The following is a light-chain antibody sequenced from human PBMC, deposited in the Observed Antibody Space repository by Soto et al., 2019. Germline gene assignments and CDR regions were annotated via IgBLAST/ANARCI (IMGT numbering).Light chain of an antibody. CDR1: QSVSSSY. CDR2: GAS. CDR3: QQRSNWPLT. Sequence: EIVLTQSPGTLSLSPGERATLSCRASQSVSSSYLAWYQQKPGQAPRLLMYGASNRATGIPARFSGSGSGTDFTLTISSLEPEDFAVYYCQQRSNWPLTFGPGTKVDIK. V-gene: IGKV3D-20*02. J-gene: IGKJ3*01.